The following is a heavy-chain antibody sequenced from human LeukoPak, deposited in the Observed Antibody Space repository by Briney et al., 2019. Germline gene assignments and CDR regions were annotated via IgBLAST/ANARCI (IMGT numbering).Heavy chain of an antibody. J-gene: IGHJ4*02. Sequence: GGSLRLSCAASGFTFDDYAMSWVRQTPGKGLEWVSGTNWDGGRTGYADSVKGRFTISRDNAKNSLYLQMNSLKAEDTAIYYCARLDYSRVYVYWGQGTLVTVSS. D-gene: IGHD4-11*01. CDR1: GFTFDDYA. V-gene: IGHV3-20*04. CDR3: ARLDYSRVYVY. CDR2: TNWDGGRT.